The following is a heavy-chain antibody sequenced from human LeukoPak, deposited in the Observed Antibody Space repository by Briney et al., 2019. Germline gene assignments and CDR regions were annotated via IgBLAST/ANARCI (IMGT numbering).Heavy chain of an antibody. CDR1: GFTFRSYE. CDR3: ARDFNYYDSSGYPHWYFDL. V-gene: IGHV3-48*03. Sequence: GGSLRLSCAASGFTFRSYEMSWVRQAPGKGLEWVSYISSSGSTIYYADSVKGRFTISRDNAKNSLYLQMNSLRAEDTAVYYCARDFNYYDSSGYPHWYFDLWGRGTLVTVSS. D-gene: IGHD3-22*01. CDR2: ISSSGSTI. J-gene: IGHJ2*01.